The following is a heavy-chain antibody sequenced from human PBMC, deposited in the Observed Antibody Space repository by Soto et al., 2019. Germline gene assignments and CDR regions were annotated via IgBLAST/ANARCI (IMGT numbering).Heavy chain of an antibody. CDR2: ISWNSGSI. Sequence: EVQLVESGGGLVQPGRSLRLSCAASGFTFDDYAMHWVRQAPGKGLEWVSGISWNSGSIGYADSVKGRFTISRDNAKNSLDLQMNSLRAEDTALYYCAKEGLALDYWGQGTLVTVSS. J-gene: IGHJ4*02. V-gene: IGHV3-9*01. CDR1: GFTFDDYA. CDR3: AKEGLALDY.